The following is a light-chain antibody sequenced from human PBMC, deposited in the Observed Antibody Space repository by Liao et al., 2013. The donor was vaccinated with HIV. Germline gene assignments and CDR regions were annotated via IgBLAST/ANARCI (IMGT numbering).Light chain of an antibody. Sequence: SYELTQSPSVSVAPGKTARITCGGSNLGSKGVHWYQQKPGQAPVLVIYYDRDRPSGIPERFSGSNSGNTATLTISRVEAGDEADYYCQVWDSNSDHPYVFGTGTKVTVL. J-gene: IGLJ1*01. CDR1: NLGSKG. CDR3: QVWDSNSDHPYV. V-gene: IGLV3-21*01. CDR2: YDR.